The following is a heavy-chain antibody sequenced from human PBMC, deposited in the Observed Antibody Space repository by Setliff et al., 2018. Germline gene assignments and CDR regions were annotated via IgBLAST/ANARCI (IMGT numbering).Heavy chain of an antibody. D-gene: IGHD4-17*01. V-gene: IGHV1-69*10. J-gene: IGHJ4*02. CDR2: IIPILGIA. CDR1: GGTFSSYA. Sequence: GASVKVSCKASGGTFSSYAISWVRQAPGQGLEWMGGIIPILGIANYAQKFQGRVTITADTSTSTAYMELSSLRSEDRAIYHCVRGGRTLTTLPPSPPFAYWGQGTLVTVSS. CDR3: VRGGRTLTTLPPSPPFAY.